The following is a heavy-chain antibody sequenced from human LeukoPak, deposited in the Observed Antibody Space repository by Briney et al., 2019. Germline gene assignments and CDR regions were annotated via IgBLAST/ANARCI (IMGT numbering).Heavy chain of an antibody. CDR3: ANYGSGSYRFDP. D-gene: IGHD3-10*01. CDR1: GVSFSGYY. Sequence: SETLSLTCAVYGVSFSGYYWSWIRQPPGKGLEWIGEINHSGSTNYNPSLKSRVTISVDTSKNQFSLKLNSVTAADTAVYYCANYGSGSYRFDPWGQGTLVTVSS. V-gene: IGHV4-34*01. J-gene: IGHJ5*02. CDR2: INHSGST.